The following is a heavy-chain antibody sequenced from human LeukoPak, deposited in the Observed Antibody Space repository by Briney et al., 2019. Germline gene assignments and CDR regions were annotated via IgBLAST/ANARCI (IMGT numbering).Heavy chain of an antibody. CDR3: AGWGDDYYDSSGYPRGVDY. Sequence: SETLSLTCTVSGGSVSSGSYYWSWIRQPPGKGLEWIGYIYYGGSTNYNPSLKSRVTISVDTSKNQFSLKLSSVTAADTAVYYCAGWGDDYYDSSGYPRGVDYWGQGTLVTVSS. CDR1: GGSVSSGSYY. V-gene: IGHV4-61*01. J-gene: IGHJ4*02. CDR2: IYYGGST. D-gene: IGHD3-22*01.